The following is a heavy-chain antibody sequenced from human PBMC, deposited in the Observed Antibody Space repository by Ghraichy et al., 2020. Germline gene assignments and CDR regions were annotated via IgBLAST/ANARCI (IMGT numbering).Heavy chain of an antibody. CDR2: ISGSGGST. V-gene: IGHV3-23*01. D-gene: IGHD6-19*01. CDR3: AKEIRQWPFSDFDY. Sequence: LSLTCAASGFTFSSYAMSWVRQAPGKGLEWVSAISGSGGSTYYADSVKGRFTISRDNSKNTLYLQMNSLRAEDTAVYYCAKEIRQWPFSDFDYWGQGTLVTVSS. J-gene: IGHJ4*02. CDR1: GFTFSSYA.